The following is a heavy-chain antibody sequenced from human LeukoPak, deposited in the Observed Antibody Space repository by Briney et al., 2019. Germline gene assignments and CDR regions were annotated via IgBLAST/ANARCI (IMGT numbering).Heavy chain of an antibody. J-gene: IGHJ4*02. V-gene: IGHV4-34*01. Sequence: SSETLSLTCAVYGGSFSGYYWSWIRQPPGKGLGWIGEINHSGSTNYNPSLKSRVTISVDTSKNQFSLKLSSVTAADTAVYYCASCPRDGYINTYYFDYWGQGTLVTVSS. D-gene: IGHD5-24*01. CDR2: INHSGST. CDR1: GGSFSGYY. CDR3: ASCPRDGYINTYYFDY.